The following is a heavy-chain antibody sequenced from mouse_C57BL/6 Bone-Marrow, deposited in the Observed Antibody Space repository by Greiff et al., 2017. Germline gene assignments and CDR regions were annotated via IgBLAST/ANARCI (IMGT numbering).Heavy chain of an antibody. J-gene: IGHJ1*03. CDR1: GYSFTDYN. Sequence: EVQLQQSGPELVKPGASVKIPCKASGYSFTDYNMDWVKQSHGKSLAWIGDINPNNGGTIYNQKFKGKATLTVDKPSSTSYMELRSLTSEDTAVYYCARGGDDYDGGYFAVWGTGTTVTVSS. D-gene: IGHD2-4*01. V-gene: IGHV1-18*01. CDR2: INPNNGGT. CDR3: ARGGDDYDGGYFAV.